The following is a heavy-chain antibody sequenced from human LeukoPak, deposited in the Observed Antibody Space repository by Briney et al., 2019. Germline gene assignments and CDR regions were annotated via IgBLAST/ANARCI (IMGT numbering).Heavy chain of an antibody. CDR3: ARPYSSSWYGWFDP. CDR1: GFTFSSYW. D-gene: IGHD6-13*01. CDR2: IKQDGSEK. Sequence: PGGSLRLSCAASGFTFSSYWMSWVRQAPGKGLEWVAKIKQDGSEKYYVDSVRGRFTISRDNAKNSLYLQMNSLRAEDTAVYYCARPYSSSWYGWFDPWDQGTLVTVSS. V-gene: IGHV3-7*04. J-gene: IGHJ5*02.